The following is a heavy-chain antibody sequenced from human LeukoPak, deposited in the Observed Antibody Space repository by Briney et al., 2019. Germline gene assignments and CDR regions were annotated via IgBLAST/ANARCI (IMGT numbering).Heavy chain of an antibody. Sequence: GGSLRLSCAASGFTFSSYWMSWVRQAPGKGLEWVANIKQDGSEKYNVDSVKGRFTISRDNAKNSLYLQMNSLRAEDTAVYYCARWGKYNWNYVFGYWGQGTLVTVSS. CDR1: GFTFSSYW. D-gene: IGHD1-7*01. CDR2: IKQDGSEK. J-gene: IGHJ4*02. V-gene: IGHV3-7*01. CDR3: ARWGKYNWNYVFGY.